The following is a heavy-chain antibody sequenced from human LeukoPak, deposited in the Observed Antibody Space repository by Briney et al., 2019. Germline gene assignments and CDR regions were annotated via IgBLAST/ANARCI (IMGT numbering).Heavy chain of an antibody. Sequence: TSETLSLTCTISGGSISSYYWSWIRQPPGKGLEWIGYIYSSGSTNYNPSLKSRITISVDTSKNQFSLKLSSVTAADTAVYYCARFAYCGGHCWYYFDYWGQGSLVTVSS. CDR3: ARFAYCGGHCWYYFDY. J-gene: IGHJ4*02. D-gene: IGHD2-21*02. V-gene: IGHV4-59*01. CDR1: GGSISSYY. CDR2: IYSSGST.